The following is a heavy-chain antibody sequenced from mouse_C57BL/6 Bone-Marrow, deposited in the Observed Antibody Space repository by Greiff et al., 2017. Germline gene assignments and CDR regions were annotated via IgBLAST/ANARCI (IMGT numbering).Heavy chain of an antibody. D-gene: IGHD1-1*01. J-gene: IGHJ2*01. Sequence: VQLQQSGPELVKPGASVKISCKASGYTFTDYYMNWVKQSHGKSLEWIGDINPNNGGTSYNQKFKGKATLTVDKSSSTAYMELRSLTSEDSAVYYCARPIPYYYGSSYDYWGQGTTLTVSS. CDR2: INPNNGGT. V-gene: IGHV1-26*01. CDR1: GYTFTDYY. CDR3: ARPIPYYYGSSYDY.